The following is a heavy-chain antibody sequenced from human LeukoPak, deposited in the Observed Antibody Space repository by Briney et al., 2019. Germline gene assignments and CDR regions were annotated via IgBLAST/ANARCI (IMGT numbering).Heavy chain of an antibody. J-gene: IGHJ6*02. CDR2: IIPILGIA. Sequence: RASVKVSCKASGGTFSSYAISWVRQAPGQGLEWMGRIIPILGIANYAQKFQGRVTITADKSTSTAYMELSSLRSEDTAVYYCAREALPSHLAHYYYGMDVWGQGTTVTVSS. V-gene: IGHV1-69*04. CDR3: AREALPSHLAHYYYGMDV. CDR1: GGTFSSYA.